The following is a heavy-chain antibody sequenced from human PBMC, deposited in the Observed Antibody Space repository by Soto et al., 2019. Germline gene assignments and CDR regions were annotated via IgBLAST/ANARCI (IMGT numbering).Heavy chain of an antibody. D-gene: IGHD1-1*01. CDR2: IDRSGSAS. J-gene: IGHJ4*02. Sequence: EVQLVESGGGLVQPGGSLRLSCTASRFTVSDYEMHWVRQTPEKGLEWVSSIDRSGSASYYADSVKGRFTFSRDSAKNSLYLQMNSLRVADTAVYYCARGWVDGVHFDNWGQGTLVTVSS. CDR3: ARGWVDGVHFDN. CDR1: RFTVSDYE. V-gene: IGHV3-48*03.